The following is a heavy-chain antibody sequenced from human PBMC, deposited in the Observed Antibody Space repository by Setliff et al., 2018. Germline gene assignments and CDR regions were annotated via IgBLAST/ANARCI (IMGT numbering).Heavy chain of an antibody. CDR2: IYTSGST. Sequence: SETLSLTCTVSGGPISSGSYYWSWIRQPAGKGLEWIGCIYTSGSTNYNPSLKSRVTISVDTSKNQFSLKLSSVTAADTAVYYCARGPVMIVATGYFDYWGQGTLVTVSS. D-gene: IGHD3-22*01. CDR1: GGPISSGSYY. CDR3: ARGPVMIVATGYFDY. J-gene: IGHJ4*02. V-gene: IGHV4-61*02.